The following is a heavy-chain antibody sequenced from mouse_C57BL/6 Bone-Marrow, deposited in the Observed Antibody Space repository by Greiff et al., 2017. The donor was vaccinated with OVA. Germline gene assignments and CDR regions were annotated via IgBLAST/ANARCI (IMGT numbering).Heavy chain of an antibody. CDR1: GYTFTSYG. J-gene: IGHJ1*03. Sequence: QVQLQQPGAELVKPGASVKLSCKASGYTFTSYGISWVKQRTGQGLEWIGEIYPRSGNTYYNEKFKGKATLTADKSSSTAYMELRSLTSEDSAVYFCARRATVVAGDWYFDVWGTGTTVTVSS. CDR2: IYPRSGNT. V-gene: IGHV1-81*01. CDR3: ARRATVVAGDWYFDV. D-gene: IGHD1-1*01.